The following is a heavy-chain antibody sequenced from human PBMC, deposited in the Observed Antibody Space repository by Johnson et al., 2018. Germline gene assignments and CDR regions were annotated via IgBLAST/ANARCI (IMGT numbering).Heavy chain of an antibody. CDR3: VGVSSGGMYV. CDR2: IRQDGSDI. CDR1: GFTFSSHW. D-gene: IGHD6-6*01. V-gene: IGHV3-7*01. Sequence: VQLQESGGGLVQPGGSLRLSCVGSGFTFSSHWMRWVRQAPGKGLEWVASIRQDGSDISHVDSVKGRFTISRDNAKNSLYLQMVSLRVKDTAVYYCVGVSSGGMYVWGQGTTVIVSS. J-gene: IGHJ6*02.